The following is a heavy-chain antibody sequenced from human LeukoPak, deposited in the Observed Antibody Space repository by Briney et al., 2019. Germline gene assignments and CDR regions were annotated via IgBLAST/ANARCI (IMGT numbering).Heavy chain of an antibody. D-gene: IGHD6-19*01. CDR2: IYTGDSDT. CDR3: ARQGERGWPYYYYYMDV. Sequence: GESLKISCKGSGYSFTSYWIGWVRQMPGKGLEWMGIIYTGDSDTRYSPSFQGQVTISADKSISTAYLQWSSLKASDTAMYYCARQGERGWPYYYYYMDVWGKGTTVTVSS. CDR1: GYSFTSYW. V-gene: IGHV5-51*01. J-gene: IGHJ6*03.